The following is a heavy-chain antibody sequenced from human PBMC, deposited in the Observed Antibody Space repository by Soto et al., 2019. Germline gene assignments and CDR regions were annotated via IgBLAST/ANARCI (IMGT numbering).Heavy chain of an antibody. CDR2: IYYSGST. V-gene: IGHV4-39*01. CDR3: ARQPRAQLWYSIDY. Sequence: QLQLQESGPGLVKPSETLSLTCTVSGGSISSSSYYWGWIRQPPGKGLEWIGSIYYSGSTYYNPSLKSRVTISVDTSKNQFSLKLSSVTAADTAVYYCARQPRAQLWYSIDYWGQGTLVTVSS. D-gene: IGHD5-18*01. J-gene: IGHJ4*02. CDR1: GGSISSSSYY.